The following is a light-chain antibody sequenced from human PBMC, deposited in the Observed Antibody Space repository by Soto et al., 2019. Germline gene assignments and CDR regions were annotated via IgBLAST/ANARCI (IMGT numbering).Light chain of an antibody. CDR1: QSVSSN. J-gene: IGKJ4*01. Sequence: EVVMTQSPATLSVSPGERATLSCRASQSVSSNLVWYQQKPGQAPRLLIYSASTRATGIPARFSGTGSGTEFTITLSSLQSEDFAVYYCQQYHHLTRTFGGGTRVEIK. CDR2: SAS. V-gene: IGKV3-15*01. CDR3: QQYHHLTRT.